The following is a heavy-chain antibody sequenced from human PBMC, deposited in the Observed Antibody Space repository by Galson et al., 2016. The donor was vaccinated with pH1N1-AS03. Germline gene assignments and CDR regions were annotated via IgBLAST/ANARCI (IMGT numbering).Heavy chain of an antibody. CDR2: INKDGNEK. J-gene: IGHJ6*02. D-gene: IGHD2-2*01. V-gene: IGHV3-7*03. Sequence: SLRLSCAVSGFTFGSHWMSWVRQAPGKGLEWVASINKDGNEKFYVDSVKGRFAISRDNAKNSLYLQMNSLRGEETAVDYCARDRTVVAAAIIYYNGMDVWGQGTTVTVSS. CDR1: GFTFGSHW. CDR3: ARDRTVVAAAIIYYNGMDV.